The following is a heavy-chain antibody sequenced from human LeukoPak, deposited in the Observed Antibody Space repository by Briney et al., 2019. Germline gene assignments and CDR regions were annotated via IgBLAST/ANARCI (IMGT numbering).Heavy chain of an antibody. V-gene: IGHV3-33*01. J-gene: IGHJ4*02. D-gene: IGHD3-22*01. Sequence: GGSPRLSCAASGFTFSSYGMHWVRQAPGKGLEWVAVIWYDGSNKYYADSVKGRFTISRDNSKNTLYLQMNSLRAEDTAVYYCARDWRVSYYDSSGYFDYWGQGTLVTVSS. CDR1: GFTFSSYG. CDR2: IWYDGSNK. CDR3: ARDWRVSYYDSSGYFDY.